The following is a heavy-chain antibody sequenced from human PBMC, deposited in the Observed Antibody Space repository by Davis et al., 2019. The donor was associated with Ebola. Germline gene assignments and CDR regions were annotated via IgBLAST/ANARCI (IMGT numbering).Heavy chain of an antibody. V-gene: IGHV4-61*01. Sequence: PSETLSLTCTVSGYSISSGYYWSWIRQPPGKGLEWIGYIYYSGSTNYNPSLKSRVTISVDTSKNQFSLKLSSVTAADTAVYYCARGQFGYYDSSGPTDGAFDIWGQGTMVTVSS. CDR3: ARGQFGYYDSSGPTDGAFDI. CDR1: GYSISSGYY. D-gene: IGHD3-22*01. CDR2: IYYSGST. J-gene: IGHJ3*02.